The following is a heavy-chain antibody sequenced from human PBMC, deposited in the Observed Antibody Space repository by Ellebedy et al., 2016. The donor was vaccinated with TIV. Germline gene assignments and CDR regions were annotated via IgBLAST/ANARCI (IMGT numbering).Heavy chain of an antibody. CDR1: GYSLINYY. J-gene: IGHJ4*01. CDR2: INPSGGFT. V-gene: IGHV1-46*01. Sequence: ALVKVSCKASGYSLINYYMHWVRQAPGQGLEWMAMINPSGGFTKYSQTFQGRISLTSDTSTSTVSMDLTSLTSEDTAVYYCARGGEFFDHWGNGTLVTVSS. D-gene: IGHD2/OR15-2a*01. CDR3: ARGGEFFDH.